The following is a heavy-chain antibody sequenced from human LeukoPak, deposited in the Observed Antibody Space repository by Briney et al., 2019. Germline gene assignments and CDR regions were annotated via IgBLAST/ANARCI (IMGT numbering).Heavy chain of an antibody. CDR2: INYSGST. V-gene: IGHV4-39*01. Sequence: SETLSLTCTVSGGSVSSTTYYWSWIRQPPGKGLEWIASINYSGSTYYNPSLKSRVTISVDTAENKLSLKRSSVTAADTAVYYCARYVVYGSGKYYFDYWGQGTLVTVSS. CDR1: GGSVSSTTYY. CDR3: ARYVVYGSGKYYFDY. D-gene: IGHD3-10*01. J-gene: IGHJ4*02.